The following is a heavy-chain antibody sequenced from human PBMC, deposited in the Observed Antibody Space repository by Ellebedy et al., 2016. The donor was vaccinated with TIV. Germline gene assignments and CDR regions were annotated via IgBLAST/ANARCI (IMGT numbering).Heavy chain of an antibody. Sequence: PGGSLRLSCAASGFTFSRYAMSRVRQAPGKGMEWVSTISHTGSRTYYANSVEGRLIIPRDNSKRTLSRQMNSLRAEDTAVYYCAKGRGGGSDSSAPRYYFDSWGLGTLVTVSS. V-gene: IGHV3-23*01. CDR2: ISHTGSRT. CDR3: AKGRGGGSDSSAPRYYFDS. J-gene: IGHJ4*02. D-gene: IGHD6-19*01. CDR1: GFTFSRYA.